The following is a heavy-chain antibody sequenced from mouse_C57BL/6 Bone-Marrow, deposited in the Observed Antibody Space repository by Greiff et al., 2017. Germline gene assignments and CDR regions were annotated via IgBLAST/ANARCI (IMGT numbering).Heavy chain of an antibody. CDR2: ILPGNSDT. CDR3: TRRGYYGNPAWFAY. Sequence: EVQLQESGTVLARPGASVKMSCKTTGYPFTSYWMHWVKQRPGQGLEWIGAILPGNSDTSYNQKFKGKAKLTAVTSASTAYMELSSLTNEDDAVYYCTRRGYYGNPAWFAYWGQGTLVTVSA. CDR1: GYPFTSYW. J-gene: IGHJ3*01. D-gene: IGHD2-1*01. V-gene: IGHV1-5*01.